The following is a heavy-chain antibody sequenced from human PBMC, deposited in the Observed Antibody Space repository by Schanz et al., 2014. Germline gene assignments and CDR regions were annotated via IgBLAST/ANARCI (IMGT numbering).Heavy chain of an antibody. CDR1: GGSFSGYF. Sequence: QLQESGPGLLKPSETLSLTCDVYGGSFSGYFWSWIRQHPGKGLEWIGFIYYRGNTYYNPSLKSRVSRSLAPSKTQFFLNLNSLTAADTAVYYCARVPEPGWFDPWGQGTLVTVSS. D-gene: IGHD1-26*01. V-gene: IGHV4-31*11. CDR2: IYYRGNT. CDR3: ARVPEPGWFDP. J-gene: IGHJ5*02.